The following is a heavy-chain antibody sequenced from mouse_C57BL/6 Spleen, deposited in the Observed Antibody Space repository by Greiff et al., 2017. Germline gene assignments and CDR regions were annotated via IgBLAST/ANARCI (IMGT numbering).Heavy chain of an antibody. CDR1: GYAFTNYL. CDR2: INPGSGGT. D-gene: IGHD1-1*01. Sequence: VQLQQSGAELVRPGTSVKVSCKASGYAFTNYLIEWVKQRPGQGLEWIGVINPGSGGTKYTEKFKGKATLTAYKSSSTAYMQLSRLTSEDSAVYFCARRFSYGSSYDYAMDYWGQGTSVTVSS. J-gene: IGHJ4*01. V-gene: IGHV1-54*01. CDR3: ARRFSYGSSYDYAMDY.